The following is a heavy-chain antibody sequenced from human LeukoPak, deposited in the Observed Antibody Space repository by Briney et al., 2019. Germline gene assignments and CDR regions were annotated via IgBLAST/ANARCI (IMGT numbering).Heavy chain of an antibody. D-gene: IGHD4-11*01. CDR1: GVTGSSSY. Sequence: PGGPLRLSCAASGVTGSSSYMSWVRPAPGKGLEWVSIMYSGGATDYADSVRGRFTISRDNSKNTLYLQMNSLRVEDTAVYYCARDPSPYYSDYGHWGQGTLVTVSS. V-gene: IGHV3-66*01. J-gene: IGHJ4*02. CDR2: MYSGGAT. CDR3: ARDPSPYYSDYGH.